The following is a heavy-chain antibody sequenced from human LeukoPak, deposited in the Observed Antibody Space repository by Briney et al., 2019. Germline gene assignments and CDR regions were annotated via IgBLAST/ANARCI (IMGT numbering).Heavy chain of an antibody. CDR2: ITNSGVTT. CDR3: AKARLYCSSGTCSDHPATLTGMDA. D-gene: IGHD2-15*01. V-gene: IGHV3-23*01. Sequence: GGSLRLSCTASGFTFSSFAMHWVRQAPGKGLEWVSLITNSGVTTHYADSVKGRFTISRDNSRSTLYLQLNSLRADDTALYYCAKARLYCSSGTCSDHPATLTGMDAWGQGTTVTVSS. CDR1: GFTFSSFA. J-gene: IGHJ6*02.